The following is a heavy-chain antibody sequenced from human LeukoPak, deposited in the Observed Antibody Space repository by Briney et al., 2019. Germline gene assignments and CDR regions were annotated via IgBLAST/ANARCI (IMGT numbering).Heavy chain of an antibody. Sequence: PSETLSLTCTVSGGSISSYYWSWIRQPPGKGLEWIGYIYYSGSTNYNPSLKSRVTISVDTSKNQFSLKLSSVPAADTAVYYCARTESMLVSYSSSWFPGAFDIWGQGTMVTVSS. CDR1: GGSISSYY. V-gene: IGHV4-59*01. CDR2: IYYSGST. J-gene: IGHJ3*02. D-gene: IGHD6-13*01. CDR3: ARTESMLVSYSSSWFPGAFDI.